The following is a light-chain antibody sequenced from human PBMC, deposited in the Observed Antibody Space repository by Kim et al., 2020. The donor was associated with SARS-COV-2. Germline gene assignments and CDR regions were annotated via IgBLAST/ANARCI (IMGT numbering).Light chain of an antibody. CDR2: DAS. Sequence: TVLTQSPATLSLSPGETVTLSCRASQTISNYLGWYQQKPGQPPRLLIYDASNRATGIPARFSGSGSGTDFTLTISSLQPEDFAVYYCQQRDDWPLTFGGGTKVDIK. CDR1: QTISNY. CDR3: QQRDDWPLT. J-gene: IGKJ4*01. V-gene: IGKV3-11*01.